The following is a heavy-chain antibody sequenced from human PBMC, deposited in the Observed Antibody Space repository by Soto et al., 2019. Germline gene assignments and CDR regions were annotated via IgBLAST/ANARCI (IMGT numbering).Heavy chain of an antibody. J-gene: IGHJ4*02. V-gene: IGHV4-59*02. D-gene: IGHD4-17*01. CDR1: GGSVSDYY. CDR3: ARGPAGEYGH. Sequence: SETLSLTCNVSGGSVSDYYWSWIRQAPGKGLEWIGYIHYRGVINYNPSLKSRVTMSVDPSKNQFSLNLRSVTTADTAVYFCARGPAGEYGHWGQGSLVTVSS. CDR2: IHYRGVI.